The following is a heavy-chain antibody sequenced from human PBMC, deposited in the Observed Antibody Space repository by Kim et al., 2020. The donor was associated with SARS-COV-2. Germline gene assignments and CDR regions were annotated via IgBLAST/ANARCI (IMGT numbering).Heavy chain of an antibody. Sequence: GGSLRLSCAASGFTFSSYGMHWVRQAPGKGLEWVAVIWYDGSNKYYADSVKGRFTISRDNSKNTLYLQMNSLRAEDTAVYYCARPSGSYSRHQDMPDYWGQGTLVTVSS. J-gene: IGHJ4*02. CDR1: GFTFSSYG. CDR3: ARPSGSYSRHQDMPDY. D-gene: IGHD1-26*01. V-gene: IGHV3-33*01. CDR2: IWYDGSNK.